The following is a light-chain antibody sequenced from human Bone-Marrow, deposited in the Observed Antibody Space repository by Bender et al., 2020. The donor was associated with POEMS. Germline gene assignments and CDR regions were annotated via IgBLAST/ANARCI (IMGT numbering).Light chain of an antibody. Sequence: SSELTQPPSVSVSPGQTASITCSGDTLANQYTFWYHQKPGQAPVLVIYKDSERPSGIPERFSGSSSGTIVTLTITGVQAEDEADYYCQSTDTSTTSVLFGGGTKLTVL. CDR3: QSTDTSTTSVL. CDR2: KDS. CDR1: TLANQY. V-gene: IGLV3-25*03. J-gene: IGLJ2*01.